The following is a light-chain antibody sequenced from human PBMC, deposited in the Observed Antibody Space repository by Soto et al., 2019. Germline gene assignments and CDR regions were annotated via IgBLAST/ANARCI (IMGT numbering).Light chain of an antibody. CDR1: RMVLYKSNNKNH. CDR2: WAS. J-gene: IGKJ4*01. Sequence: DIVMTQSPDSLAVSLGERATMNCNGSRMVLYKSNNKNHLAWYQQKPGQPPQLIIYWASTRESGVPERFSGSGSGTDFTLTISSLEAEDVAFYWCQQYFDVPFTFGGGTKVDI. CDR3: QQYFDVPFT. V-gene: IGKV4-1*01.